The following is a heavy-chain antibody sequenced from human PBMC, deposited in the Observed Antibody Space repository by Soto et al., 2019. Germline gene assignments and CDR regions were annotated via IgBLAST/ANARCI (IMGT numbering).Heavy chain of an antibody. V-gene: IGHV1-69*08. CDR1: GGTFSSST. CDR3: ARDKDSVGYSGFDYGGGDAFDI. CDR2: IMPILGLA. J-gene: IGHJ3*02. Sequence: QVQLVQSGAEVKKPGSSVKVSCKASGGTFSSSTISWVRQAPGQGLEWMGRIMPILGLANYAQKFQGRVTITAEKSTSTAYMELSSLRSEDTAVYYCARDKDSVGYSGFDYGGGDAFDIWGQGTLVTVSS. D-gene: IGHD5-12*01.